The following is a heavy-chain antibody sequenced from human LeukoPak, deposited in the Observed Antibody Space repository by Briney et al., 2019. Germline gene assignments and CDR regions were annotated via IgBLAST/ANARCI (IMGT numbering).Heavy chain of an antibody. CDR1: GYTFSRYY. V-gene: IGHV1-46*01. J-gene: IGHJ4*02. Sequence: AASVKVSCKASGYTFSRYYMRWVRQAPGQGLEWMGIINPSGGSASTAQRFQGRVTMTMTRDTSTSTVYMGLSSLRSEDTAVYYCAREGEDTAMAPDYWGQGTLVTVSS. D-gene: IGHD5-18*01. CDR3: AREGEDTAMAPDY. CDR2: INPSGGSA.